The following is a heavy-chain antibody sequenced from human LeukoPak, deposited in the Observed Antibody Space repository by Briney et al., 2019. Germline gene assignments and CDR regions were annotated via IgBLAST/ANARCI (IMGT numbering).Heavy chain of an antibody. V-gene: IGHV3-53*01. J-gene: IGHJ4*02. CDR3: ARDSSSFPNYFDF. CDR2: IYSSGST. CDR1: GFTVSSTY. D-gene: IGHD3-3*02. Sequence: TGGSLRLSCAASGFTVSSTYMSWVRQAPGQGLEWVSLIYSSGSTFYADSVQGRITVSRDNSKNTLYLQMNSLRAEDTAMYYCARDSSSFPNYFDFWGQGTLVTVSS.